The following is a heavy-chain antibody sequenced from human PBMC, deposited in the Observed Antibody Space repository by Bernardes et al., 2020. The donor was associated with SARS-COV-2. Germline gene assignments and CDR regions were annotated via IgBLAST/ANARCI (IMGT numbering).Heavy chain of an antibody. D-gene: IGHD3-22*01. CDR2: INNDGRTI. Sequence: GESLRLSCAASGFTFSSYWIHWIRQVPGKGLVWVSRINNDGRTITYADSVKGRFIISRDNAKNTLYLQMNSLRVEDAAMYYCVRSAFSGGSGYFFDSWGQGTLVTVSS. V-gene: IGHV3-74*01. CDR1: GFTFSSYW. J-gene: IGHJ4*02. CDR3: VRSAFSGGSGYFFDS.